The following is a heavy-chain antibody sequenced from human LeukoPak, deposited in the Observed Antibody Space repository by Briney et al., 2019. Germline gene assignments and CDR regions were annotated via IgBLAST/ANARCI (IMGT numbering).Heavy chain of an antibody. D-gene: IGHD2-2*01. CDR2: INPNSGGT. Sequence: ASVKVSCKASGYTFTGYYMHWVRQAPGQGLEWMGWINPNSGGTNYAQKFQGRVTMTRDTSISTAYMELSRLRSDDTAVYYCAILGYCSSTTCLQCDPGGKGTRVTVPS. J-gene: IGHJ5*02. CDR1: GYTFTGYY. CDR3: AILGYCSSTTCLQCDP. V-gene: IGHV1-2*02.